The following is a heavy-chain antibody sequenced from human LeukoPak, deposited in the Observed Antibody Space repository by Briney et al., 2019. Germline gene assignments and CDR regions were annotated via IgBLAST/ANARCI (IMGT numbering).Heavy chain of an antibody. CDR3: ARGGWSGYCSSTSCSFDY. Sequence: GASVKVSCKASGYTFTSYAMHWVRQAPGQRLEWMGWINVGNGNTKYSQEFQGRVTITRDTSASTAYMELSSLRSEDMAVYYCARGGWSGYCSSTSCSFDYWGQGTLVTVSS. CDR1: GYTFTSYA. J-gene: IGHJ4*02. CDR2: INVGNGNT. V-gene: IGHV1-3*03. D-gene: IGHD2-2*01.